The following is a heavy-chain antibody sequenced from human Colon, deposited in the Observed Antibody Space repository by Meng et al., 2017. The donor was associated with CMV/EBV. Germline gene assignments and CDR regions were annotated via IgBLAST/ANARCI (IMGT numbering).Heavy chain of an antibody. Sequence: ASVKVSCKASGYTFTSYGLSWVRQAPGQGLEWMGWVSAYNGNTNYAQKLQGRVTITTDKSTRTAYMEVSSLRFEDTAIYYCARYRGGWSGYHDYWGQGTLVTVSS. D-gene: IGHD3-3*01. CDR1: GYTFTSYG. CDR2: VSAYNGNT. V-gene: IGHV1-18*01. J-gene: IGHJ4*02. CDR3: ARYRGGWSGYHDY.